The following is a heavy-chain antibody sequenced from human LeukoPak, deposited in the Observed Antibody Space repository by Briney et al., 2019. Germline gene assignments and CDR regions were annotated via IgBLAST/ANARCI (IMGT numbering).Heavy chain of an antibody. Sequence: VASVKVSCKASGGTFSSYAISWVRQAPGQGLEWMGGIIPIFGTANYAQKFQGRVTITTDESTSTAYVELSSLRSEDTAVYYCARAPKYCSGGSCYAVYYFDYWGQGTLVTVSS. CDR2: IIPIFGTA. J-gene: IGHJ4*02. CDR1: GGTFSSYA. D-gene: IGHD2-15*01. V-gene: IGHV1-69*05. CDR3: ARAPKYCSGGSCYAVYYFDY.